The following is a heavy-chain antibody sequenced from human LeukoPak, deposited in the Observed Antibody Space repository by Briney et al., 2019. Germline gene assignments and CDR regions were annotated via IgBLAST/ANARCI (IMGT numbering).Heavy chain of an antibody. Sequence: GRSLRLSCAASGFTFSSYGMHWVRQAPGKGLEWVAVIWYDGSNKYYADSVKGRFTISRDNSKNTLYLQMNSLRAEDTAVYYCARGPVTMVRGAPPGYYYYMDVWGKGTTVTVSS. J-gene: IGHJ6*03. CDR1: GFTFSSYG. V-gene: IGHV3-33*01. CDR2: IWYDGSNK. D-gene: IGHD3-10*01. CDR3: ARGPVTMVRGAPPGYYYYMDV.